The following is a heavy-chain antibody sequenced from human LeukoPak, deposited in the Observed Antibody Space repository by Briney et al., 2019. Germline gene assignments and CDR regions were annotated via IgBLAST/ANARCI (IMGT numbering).Heavy chain of an antibody. Sequence: GGSLRLSCAASGFTFSSYGMHWFRQAPGKGLEWVAFIRYDGSNKYYADSVKGRFTISRDNSKNTLYLQMNSLRAEDTAVYYCASNILTGYYGFTGFDYWGQGTLVTVSS. CDR2: IRYDGSNK. D-gene: IGHD3-9*01. J-gene: IGHJ4*02. CDR1: GFTFSSYG. V-gene: IGHV3-30*02. CDR3: ASNILTGYYGFTGFDY.